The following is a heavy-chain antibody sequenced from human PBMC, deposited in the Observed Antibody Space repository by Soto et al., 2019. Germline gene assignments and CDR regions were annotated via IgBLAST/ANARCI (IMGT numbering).Heavy chain of an antibody. V-gene: IGHV4-59*01. CDR3: AIGRYSNTWYYAFDY. Sequence: SETLSLTCTVSGGSITTNYWSWIRQPPGKGLEWIGYIYYRGSTNYNPSIKSRVTISVDTSKNQFSMKLGSVTAADTAVYYCAIGRYSNTWYYAFDYWGQGTLV. CDR1: GGSITTNY. D-gene: IGHD6-13*01. J-gene: IGHJ4*02. CDR2: IYYRGST.